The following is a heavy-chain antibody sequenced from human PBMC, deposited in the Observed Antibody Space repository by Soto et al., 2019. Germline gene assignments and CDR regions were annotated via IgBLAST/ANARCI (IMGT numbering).Heavy chain of an antibody. Sequence: QVQLEQSGVEVKKPGASVRVACKTSASIFTRYGFSWVRQAPGQGLEWMGWISAYNGDTKYAQNFQGRVTMTTDTSTRTAYRELRTLIIDDTAVYYCSSDYGDENSWGQGTLVTVSS. D-gene: IGHD4-17*01. CDR1: ASIFTRYG. J-gene: IGHJ4*02. CDR3: SSDYGDENS. V-gene: IGHV1-18*01. CDR2: ISAYNGDT.